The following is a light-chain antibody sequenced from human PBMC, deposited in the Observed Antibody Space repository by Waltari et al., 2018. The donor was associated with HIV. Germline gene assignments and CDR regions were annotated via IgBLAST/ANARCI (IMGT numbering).Light chain of an antibody. CDR2: WAS. Sequence: DIVMTQSPDSLVVSLAERATINCKSSQSVLYSSNNNNYLAWYQQKPGQPPKLLISWASTRESGVPDRFSGSGSGTDFTLTISSLQAEDVAVYYCQQYYDTPWTFGQGTKVEIK. V-gene: IGKV4-1*01. CDR1: QSVLYSSNNNNY. J-gene: IGKJ1*01. CDR3: QQYYDTPWT.